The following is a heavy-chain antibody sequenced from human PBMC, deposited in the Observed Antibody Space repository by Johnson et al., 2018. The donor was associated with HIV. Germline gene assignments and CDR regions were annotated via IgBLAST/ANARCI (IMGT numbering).Heavy chain of an antibody. CDR1: GFIFSTYT. D-gene: IGHD1-26*01. CDR3: ARGDVGLDI. CDR2: ITNNGGST. Sequence: QVQLVESGGGVVQPGRSLRLSCAASGFIFSTYTIHWVRQAPGKGLEYVSRITNNGGSTYYADSVKGRFTISRDNSKNTLSLQMNSLRAEDTAVYYCARGDVGLDIWGQGTMVTVSS. V-gene: IGHV3-64*04. J-gene: IGHJ3*02.